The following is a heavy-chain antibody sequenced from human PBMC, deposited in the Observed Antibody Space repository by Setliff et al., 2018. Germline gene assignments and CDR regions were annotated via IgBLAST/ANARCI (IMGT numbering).Heavy chain of an antibody. Sequence: GGSLRLSCAASGFTFSTYRMHWVRQAPGKGLEWVAVIWDDGGNKYHADSVKGRFTISRDNSKNTLYLQMNSLRPEDTAVYYCVKLVPQAISSDPWGQGTLVTVSS. V-gene: IGHV3-33*08. D-gene: IGHD3-10*01. CDR2: IWDDGGNK. CDR3: VKLVPQAISSDP. CDR1: GFTFSTYR. J-gene: IGHJ5*02.